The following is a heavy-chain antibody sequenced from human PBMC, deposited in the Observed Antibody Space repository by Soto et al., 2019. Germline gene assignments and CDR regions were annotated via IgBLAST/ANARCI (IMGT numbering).Heavy chain of an antibody. J-gene: IGHJ4*02. Sequence: PSETLSLTCTVSGGSVSSGSDYWSWIRQPPGKGLEWMGYIYYSGSTNYNPSLKSRVTISVDTSKNQFSLKLSSVTASDTAVYYCARGGYYDYFDYWGQGTLVTVSS. CDR3: ARGGYYDYFDY. CDR2: IYYSGST. V-gene: IGHV4-61*01. D-gene: IGHD3-22*01. CDR1: GGSVSSGSDY.